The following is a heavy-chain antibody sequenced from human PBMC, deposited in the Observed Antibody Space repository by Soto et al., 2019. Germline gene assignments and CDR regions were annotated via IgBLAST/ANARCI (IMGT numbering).Heavy chain of an antibody. Sequence: GGSLRLSCAASGFTFSTYAMSWVRQAPGRGLEWVSAISGSGGSTYYADSVKGRFTISRDNSKNTLYLQMNSLRAGDTAVYYCAKDLGELALDYWGQGTLVTVSS. J-gene: IGHJ4*02. D-gene: IGHD3-10*01. CDR2: ISGSGGST. CDR1: GFTFSTYA. CDR3: AKDLGELALDY. V-gene: IGHV3-23*01.